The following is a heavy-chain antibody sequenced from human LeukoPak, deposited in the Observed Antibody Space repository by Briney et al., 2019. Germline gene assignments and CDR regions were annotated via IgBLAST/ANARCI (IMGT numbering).Heavy chain of an antibody. J-gene: IGHJ4*02. V-gene: IGHV3-23*01. CDR2: ISGTGDST. CDR1: GFSFSNYG. CDR3: ASMRGYFEY. Sequence: GGSLRLSCAASGFSFSNYGMAWVRQAPGKGLEWVSAISGTGDSTYYADSVKGRFTISRDNSKNTLYLQMNSLRAGDTAVYYCASMRGYFEYWGQGTLVTVSS.